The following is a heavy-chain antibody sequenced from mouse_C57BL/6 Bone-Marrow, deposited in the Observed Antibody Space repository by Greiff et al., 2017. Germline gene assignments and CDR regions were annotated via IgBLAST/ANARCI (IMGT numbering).Heavy chain of an antibody. D-gene: IGHD2-2*01. CDR1: GYTFTGYW. J-gene: IGHJ2*01. V-gene: IGHV1-9*01. CDR2: ILPGGGST. Sequence: VQLQQSGAELMKPGPSVKLSCKATGYTFTGYWIEWVKQRPGHGLEWIGEILPGGGSTNYNEKFKGKATFTADTSSNTAYMQLSSLTTEDSAIYYCAREDGYGDYFDYWGQGTTLTVSS. CDR3: AREDGYGDYFDY.